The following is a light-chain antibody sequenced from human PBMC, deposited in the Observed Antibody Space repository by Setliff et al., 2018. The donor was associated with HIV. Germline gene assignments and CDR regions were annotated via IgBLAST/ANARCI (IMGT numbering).Light chain of an antibody. CDR2: DDS. V-gene: IGLV3-21*03. J-gene: IGLJ2*01. CDR3: QVWDSNTDHVV. CDR1: NLGSKS. Sequence: SYELTQPPSVSVAPGKTARITCGGNNLGSKSVHWNQQKAGQAPVLVVYDDSDRPSGIPERFSGSISGNTATLTITRVEAGDEADYYCQVWDSNTDHVVFGGGTKVTVL.